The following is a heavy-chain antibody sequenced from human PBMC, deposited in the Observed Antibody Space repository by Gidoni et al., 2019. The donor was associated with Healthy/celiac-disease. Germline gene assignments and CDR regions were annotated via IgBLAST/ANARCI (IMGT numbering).Heavy chain of an antibody. D-gene: IGHD4-4*01. Sequence: QVPLVESGGGVVQPGRSLRLSVAASAFTFSSYGMHWVRQAPGKGLEWVAVISYDGSNKYYADSVKGRVTMSRDNSKNTLYLQMNSLRAEDTAVYYCAKDSVTPRYGMDVWGQGTTVTVSS. CDR2: ISYDGSNK. CDR1: AFTFSSYG. J-gene: IGHJ6*02. CDR3: AKDSVTPRYGMDV. V-gene: IGHV3-30*18.